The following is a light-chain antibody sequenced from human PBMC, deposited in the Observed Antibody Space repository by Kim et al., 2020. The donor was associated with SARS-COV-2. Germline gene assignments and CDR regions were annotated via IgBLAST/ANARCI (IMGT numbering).Light chain of an antibody. V-gene: IGKV3-20*01. CDR2: DAS. J-gene: IGKJ4*01. Sequence: SAGEGATLSCRASQSVGNNYLAWYQQKPGQAPRLLIYDASSRATGIPDRFSGSGSGTDFTLTIRRLEPEDFGVYYCHQCADAPLTFGGGTKVDIK. CDR3: HQCADAPLT. CDR1: QSVGNNY.